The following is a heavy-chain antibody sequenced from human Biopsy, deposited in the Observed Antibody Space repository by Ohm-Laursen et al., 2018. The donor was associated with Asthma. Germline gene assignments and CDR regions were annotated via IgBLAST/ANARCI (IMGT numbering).Heavy chain of an antibody. J-gene: IGHJ4*02. CDR3: AKEVFPGWELRRGPDS. CDR2: ISFDGTNR. Sequence: SLRLSCTASGFTFSNYGMHWVRQAPGKGLDWVAVISFDGTNRNYTDSVKGRFTISRDNPRNTLHLEMNGLRAEDTAVYFCAKEVFPGWELRRGPDSWGQGTLVTVSS. V-gene: IGHV3-30*18. CDR1: GFTFSNYG. D-gene: IGHD1-26*01.